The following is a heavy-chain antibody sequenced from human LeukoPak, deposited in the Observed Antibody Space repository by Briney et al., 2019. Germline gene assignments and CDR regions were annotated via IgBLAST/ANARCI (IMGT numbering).Heavy chain of an antibody. J-gene: IGHJ4*02. D-gene: IGHD6-13*01. CDR1: GDTFTSYF. V-gene: IGHV1-46*01. CDR2: INLSSGTA. CDR3: EREEGPIAALGREVVDY. Sequence: ASVTVSCKASGDTFTSYFMHWVRQAPDQGLEWMGIINLSSGTATYTQKFQGRVTMTRNTTTGMVYMELSRMSYEDTAKYCCEREEGPIAALGREVVDYWGQGTLVTVS.